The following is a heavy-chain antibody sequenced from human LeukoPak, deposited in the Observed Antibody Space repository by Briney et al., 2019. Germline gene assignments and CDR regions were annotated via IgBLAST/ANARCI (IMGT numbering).Heavy chain of an antibody. V-gene: IGHV1-2*02. CDR1: GYTFTSYA. D-gene: IGHD5-24*01. J-gene: IGHJ4*02. Sequence: GASVKVSCKASGYTFTSYAMHWVRQAPGQGLEWMGWITPSGGTNYPQKFQGRVAITRDTSITTAYMDLSRLTSDDTAVYYCVRDRYGDGFAHFDYWGQGALVTVSS. CDR2: ITPSGGT. CDR3: VRDRYGDGFAHFDY.